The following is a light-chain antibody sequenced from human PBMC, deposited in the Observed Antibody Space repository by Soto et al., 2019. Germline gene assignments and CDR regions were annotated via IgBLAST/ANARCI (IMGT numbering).Light chain of an antibody. Sequence: QSALTQPPSASGSPGQSVTISCTGTSSDVGGYNYVSWYQQHPGKAPKVMIYEVTKRPSGVPDRFSGSKSGNTASLTVSGLQDDDEADYYCSAYAGSNNWVVFGGGTQLTVL. V-gene: IGLV2-8*01. CDR2: EVT. CDR1: SSDVGGYNY. CDR3: SAYAGSNNWVV. J-gene: IGLJ2*01.